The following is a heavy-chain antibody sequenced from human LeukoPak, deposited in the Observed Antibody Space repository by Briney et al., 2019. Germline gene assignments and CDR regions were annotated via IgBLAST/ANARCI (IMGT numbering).Heavy chain of an antibody. CDR2: INHNGNVN. CDR1: GFTFSSYA. Sequence: GGSLRLSCAASGFTFSSYAMHWVRQAPGKGLEWVASINHNGNVNYYVDSVKGRFTISRDNSKNTLYLQMNSLRAEDTAVYYCARELVTFDYWGQGTLVTVSS. J-gene: IGHJ4*02. D-gene: IGHD6-6*01. CDR3: ARELVTFDY. V-gene: IGHV3-7*01.